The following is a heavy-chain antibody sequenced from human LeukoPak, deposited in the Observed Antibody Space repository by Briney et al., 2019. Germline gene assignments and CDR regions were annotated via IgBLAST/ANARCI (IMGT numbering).Heavy chain of an antibody. CDR3: AKGRDYDFWSGYSSPDY. D-gene: IGHD3-3*01. J-gene: IGHJ4*02. CDR1: GFTFGSYG. Sequence: GGSLRLSCAASGFTFGSYGMHWVRQAPGKGLEWVAVISYDGSNKYYADSVKGRFTISRDNSKNTLYLQMNSLRAEDTAVYYCAKGRDYDFWSGYSSPDYWGQGTLVTVSS. V-gene: IGHV3-30*18. CDR2: ISYDGSNK.